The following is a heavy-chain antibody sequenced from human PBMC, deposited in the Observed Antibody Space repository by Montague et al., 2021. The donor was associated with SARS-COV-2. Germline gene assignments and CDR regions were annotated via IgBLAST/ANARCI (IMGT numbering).Heavy chain of an antibody. D-gene: IGHD1-26*01. J-gene: IGHJ3*02. Sequence: PALVKPTQTLTLTCTFSGFSLSTSGVGVGWIRQPPGKALEWLALXYWDDEKRYSPSLKSRLTITKDTSKNQVVLTMTNMDPVDTATYYCAHRRGLLLSDAFDIWGQGTMVTASS. CDR2: XYWDDEK. CDR3: AHRRGLLLSDAFDI. CDR1: GFSLSTSGVG. V-gene: IGHV2-5*02.